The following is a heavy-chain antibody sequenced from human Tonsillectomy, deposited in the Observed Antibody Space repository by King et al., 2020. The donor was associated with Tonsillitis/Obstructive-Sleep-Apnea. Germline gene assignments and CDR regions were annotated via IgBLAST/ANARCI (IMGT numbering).Heavy chain of an antibody. CDR3: AREGYSSSSPIDY. V-gene: IGHV3-74*01. D-gene: IGHD6-6*01. CDR1: GFTFSSYC. Sequence: VQLVESGGGLFQPGGSLRLSCAASGFTFSSYCMHWVRQAPGTGLVWVSRINSYVSSTSYADSVKGRCTSSRDNAKNTLYLKMNSIRAEDTAVSYCAREGYSSSSPIDYWGQGTLVTVSS. CDR2: INSYVSST. J-gene: IGHJ4*02.